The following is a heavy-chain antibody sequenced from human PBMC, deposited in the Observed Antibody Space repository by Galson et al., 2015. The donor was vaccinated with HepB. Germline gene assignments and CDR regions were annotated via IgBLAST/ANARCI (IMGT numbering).Heavy chain of an antibody. V-gene: IGHV2-70*01. J-gene: IGHJ4*02. CDR3: ARFKEGSSVGNYFDY. D-gene: IGHD6-6*01. CDR2: IDWDDDK. CDR1: GFSLSTSGMC. Sequence: PALVKPTQTLTLTCTFSGFSLSTSGMCVSWIRQPPGKALEWLALIDWDDDKYYSTSLKTRLTISKDTSKNQVVLTMTNMDPVDTATYYCARFKEGSSVGNYFDYWGQGTLVTVSS.